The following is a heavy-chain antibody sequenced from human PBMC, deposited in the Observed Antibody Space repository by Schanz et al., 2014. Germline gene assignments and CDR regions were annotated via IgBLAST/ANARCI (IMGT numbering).Heavy chain of an antibody. CDR1: GITFSSHS. V-gene: IGHV3-48*01. CDR2: ITYNGGTI. D-gene: IGHD2-2*02. CDR3: ARGGLAEYPDD. Sequence: SCAASGITFSSHSFNWVRQAPGKGLEWNSYITYNGGTIYYADSVKGRFAISRDNSKNTVYIQMNSLRAEDTDVYYCARGGLAEYPDDWGQGTRVNVFS. J-gene: IGHJ4*02.